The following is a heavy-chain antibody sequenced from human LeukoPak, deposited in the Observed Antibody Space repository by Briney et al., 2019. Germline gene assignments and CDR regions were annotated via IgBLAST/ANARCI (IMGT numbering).Heavy chain of an antibody. J-gene: IGHJ6*03. Sequence: GGSLRLSCAPSGFTFSSYSMNWVRQAPGKGLEWVSSISSSSSYIYYADSVKGRFTISRDNAKNSLYLQMNNLRAEDTAVYYCASPADCSGGSCYSNSYYYMDVWGKGTTVTVSS. D-gene: IGHD2-15*01. V-gene: IGHV3-21*01. CDR2: ISSSSSYI. CDR1: GFTFSSYS. CDR3: ASPADCSGGSCYSNSYYYMDV.